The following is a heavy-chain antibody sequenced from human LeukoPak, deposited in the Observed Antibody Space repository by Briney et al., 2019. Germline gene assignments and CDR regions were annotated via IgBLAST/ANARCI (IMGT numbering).Heavy chain of an antibody. Sequence: GGSLRLSCAASGFTFSSYGMHWVRQAPGKGLEWVAVISYDGSNKYYADSVKGRFTISRDNSKNTLYLQMNSLRAEDTAVYYCAKDGGCSGGSCYTLLWAFDIWGQGTMVTASS. D-gene: IGHD2-15*01. CDR2: ISYDGSNK. V-gene: IGHV3-30*18. J-gene: IGHJ3*02. CDR3: AKDGGCSGGSCYTLLWAFDI. CDR1: GFTFSSYG.